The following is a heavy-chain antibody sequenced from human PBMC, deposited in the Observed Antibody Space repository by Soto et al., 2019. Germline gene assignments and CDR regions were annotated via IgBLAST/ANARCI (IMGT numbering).Heavy chain of an antibody. CDR2: IIPIFGTA. CDR3: ARGFTNDFWSGLDGMDV. J-gene: IGHJ6*02. Sequence: QVQLVQSGAEVKKPGSSVKVSCKASGGTFSSYAISWVRQAPGQGLEWMGGIIPIFGTANYAQKFQGRVTITAXESXSXGYMELSSLRSEDTAVYYCARGFTNDFWSGLDGMDVWGQGTTVTVSS. CDR1: GGTFSSYA. D-gene: IGHD3-3*01. V-gene: IGHV1-69*12.